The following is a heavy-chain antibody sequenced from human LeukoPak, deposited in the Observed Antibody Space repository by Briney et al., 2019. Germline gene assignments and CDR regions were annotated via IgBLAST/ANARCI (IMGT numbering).Heavy chain of an antibody. CDR1: EFTFSGSA. V-gene: IGHV3-73*01. CDR3: TRLRWELLGGHDY. J-gene: IGHJ4*02. Sequence: PGGSLRLSCAASEFTFSGSAMHWVRQASGKGLEWVGRIRSKANSYATAYAASVEGRFPIYRDDSKNTAYLQMNSLKTEDTAVYYCTRLRWELLGGHDYWGQGTLVTVSS. D-gene: IGHD1-26*01. CDR2: IRSKANSYAT.